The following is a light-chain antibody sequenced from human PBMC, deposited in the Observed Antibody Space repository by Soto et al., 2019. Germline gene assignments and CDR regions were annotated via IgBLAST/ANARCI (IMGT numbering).Light chain of an antibody. CDR3: ATWDDDVSGPV. J-gene: IGLJ7*01. Sequence: QSALTQPASVSGSPGQSITISCTGATSDIGAYNYVSWYQQHPGKAPKLLISEVSNRPSGVVDRFSGSRSGTSASLAISGLRSEDEADYYCATWDDDVSGPVFGGGTQLTVL. V-gene: IGLV2-14*01. CDR2: EVS. CDR1: TSDIGAYNY.